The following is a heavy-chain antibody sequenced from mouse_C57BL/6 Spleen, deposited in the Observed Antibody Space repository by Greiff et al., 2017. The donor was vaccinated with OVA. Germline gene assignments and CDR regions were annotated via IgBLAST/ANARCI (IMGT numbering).Heavy chain of an antibody. CDR1: GYAFTNYL. CDR2: INPGSGGT. D-gene: IGHD2-4*01. Sequence: QVQLKESGAELVRPGTSVKVSCKASGYAFTNYLIEWVKQRPGQGLEWIGVINPGSGGTNYNEKFKGKATLTADKSSSTAYMQLSSLTSEDSAVYFCARSRIYYDYDGDYWGQGTTLTVSS. J-gene: IGHJ2*01. CDR3: ARSRIYYDYDGDY. V-gene: IGHV1-54*01.